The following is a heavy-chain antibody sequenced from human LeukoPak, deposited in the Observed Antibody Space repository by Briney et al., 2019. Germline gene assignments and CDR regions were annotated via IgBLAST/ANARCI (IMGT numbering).Heavy chain of an antibody. J-gene: IGHJ5*02. V-gene: IGHV3-30*03. CDR3: ATNSRTYYDYA. Sequence: PGGSLRLSCLVSGFSVSHNYVSWVRQAPGKGLEWVAVISYDGSNKYYADSVKGRFTISRDNSKNTLYLQMNSLRAEDTAVYYCATNSRTYYDYAWGQGTLVTVSS. CDR2: ISYDGSNK. CDR1: GFSVSHNY. D-gene: IGHD3-16*01.